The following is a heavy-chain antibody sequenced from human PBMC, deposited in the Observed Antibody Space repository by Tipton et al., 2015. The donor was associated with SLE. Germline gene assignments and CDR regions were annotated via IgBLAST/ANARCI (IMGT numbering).Heavy chain of an antibody. D-gene: IGHD2-15*01. Sequence: TLSLTCTVSGGSISDYYWTWIRQPPGKGLEWIGYIFYSGGTNYNPSLKSRVTISGDTSKNQFSLRLSSVTAADTAVYYCAGAPCSGGSCYPPGPLDYWGQGTLVAVSS. CDR1: GGSISDYY. V-gene: IGHV4-59*01. CDR3: AGAPCSGGSCYPPGPLDY. CDR2: IFYSGGT. J-gene: IGHJ4*02.